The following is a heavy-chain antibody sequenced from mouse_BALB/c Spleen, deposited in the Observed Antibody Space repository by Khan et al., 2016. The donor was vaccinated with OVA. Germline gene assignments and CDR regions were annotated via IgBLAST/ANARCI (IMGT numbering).Heavy chain of an antibody. J-gene: IGHJ3*01. V-gene: IGHV1S81*02. CDR2: INPSNGGT. Sequence: QVQLQQPGAELVKPGASVKLSCKASGYTFTSYYMYWVKQRPGQGLEWIGGINPSNGGTNFNEKFKSKATLTVDKSSSTAYMQLRSLTAEDSAVYYCTRSGWAAFAYWGQGTLVTVSA. D-gene: IGHD1-1*02. CDR1: GYTFTSYY. CDR3: TRSGWAAFAY.